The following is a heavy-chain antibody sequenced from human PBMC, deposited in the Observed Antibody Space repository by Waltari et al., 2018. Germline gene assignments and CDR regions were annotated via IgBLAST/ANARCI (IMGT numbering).Heavy chain of an antibody. CDR2: INYSGRT. CDR3: AARWHSSSYYDF. D-gene: IGHD6-13*01. CDR1: VGSVTRTNYY. J-gene: IGHJ4*02. Sequence: QLQLQESGPGLVKPSETLSLTCPVPVGSVTRTNYYWGWIRQPPGRGLEWIALINYSGRTYYNPSLKNQVTISLDTSSNQFSLNLNSVTAADTAAYFCAARWHSSSYYDFWGQGTLVTVSS. V-gene: IGHV4-39*07.